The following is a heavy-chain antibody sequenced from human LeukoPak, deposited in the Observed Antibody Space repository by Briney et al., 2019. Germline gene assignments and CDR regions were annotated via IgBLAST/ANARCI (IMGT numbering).Heavy chain of an antibody. CDR1: GYTFTSYD. D-gene: IGHD1-26*01. Sequence: GASVKVPCKTSGYTFTSYDINWVRQATGQGLEWMGWMNPNSGNTGYAQKFQGRVTMTRNTSISTAYMQLSSLRSDDTAVYYCARGYVGATEYCFDPWGQGTLVTVSS. CDR2: MNPNSGNT. J-gene: IGHJ5*02. CDR3: ARGYVGATEYCFDP. V-gene: IGHV1-8*01.